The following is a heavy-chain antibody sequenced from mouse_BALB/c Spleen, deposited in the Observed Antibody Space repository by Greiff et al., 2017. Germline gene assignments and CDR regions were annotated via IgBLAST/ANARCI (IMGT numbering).Heavy chain of an antibody. CDR1: GFSLTSYG. Sequence: VMLVESGPGLVAPSQSLSITCTVSGFSLTSYGVHWVRQPPGKGLEWLGVIWAGGSTNYNSALMSRLSISKDNSKSQVFLKMNSLQTDDTAMYYCARGTADRYYAMDYWGQGTSVTVSS. V-gene: IGHV2-9*02. CDR2: IWAGGST. J-gene: IGHJ4*01. CDR3: ARGTADRYYAMDY. D-gene: IGHD1-2*01.